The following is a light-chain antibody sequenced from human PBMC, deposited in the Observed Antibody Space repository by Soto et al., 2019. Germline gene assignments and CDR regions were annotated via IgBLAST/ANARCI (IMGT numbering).Light chain of an antibody. Sequence: QSVLAQPASVSGSPGQSITISCTGTSDDVGAYNSVSWYQQLPHKAPQVILYKGTQRPSGVSSRFSGSTSGNAASLTISGLQDDDEADYFCCSSAPESTYVFGTGTKLTVL. J-gene: IGLJ1*01. V-gene: IGLV2-23*01. CDR1: SDDVGAYNS. CDR2: KGT. CDR3: CSSAPESTYV.